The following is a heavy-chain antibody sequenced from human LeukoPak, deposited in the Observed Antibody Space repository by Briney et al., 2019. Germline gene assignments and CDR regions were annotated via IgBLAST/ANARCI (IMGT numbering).Heavy chain of an antibody. CDR2: IYFSGST. D-gene: IGHD4-17*01. Sequence: SETLSLTCTVSGGSISSGGYYWSWIRQHPGKGLEWIGYIYFSGSTYYTPSLKSRVTMSVDSSKNQFSLRLSSVTAADTAVYYCARGPYDYGYYGAPDYWGQGTLVTVSS. CDR1: GGSISSGGYY. V-gene: IGHV4-31*03. CDR3: ARGPYDYGYYGAPDY. J-gene: IGHJ4*02.